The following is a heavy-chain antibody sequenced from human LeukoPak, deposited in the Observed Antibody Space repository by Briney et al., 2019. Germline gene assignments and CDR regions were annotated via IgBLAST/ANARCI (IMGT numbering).Heavy chain of an antibody. CDR3: ARDLGRYCGGGSCHYYSYYMDV. CDR1: GYTFTGYY. CDR2: INPNSGGT. V-gene: IGHV1-2*02. J-gene: IGHJ6*03. Sequence: ASVKVSCKASGYTFTGYYMHWVRQAPGQGLEWMGWINPNSGGTNYAQKFQGRVTMTRDTSISTAYMELSRLRSDDTAVYYCARDLGRYCGGGSCHYYSYYMDVWGKGTTVTVSS. D-gene: IGHD2-15*01.